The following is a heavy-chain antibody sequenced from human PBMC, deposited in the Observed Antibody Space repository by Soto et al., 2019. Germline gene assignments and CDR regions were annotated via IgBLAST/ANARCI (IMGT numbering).Heavy chain of an antibody. V-gene: IGHV4-59*13. Sequence: QVPLQESGPGLVKPSETLSLTCTVSGDSMSPFYWNWIRQSPGKGLEWIGYIYYSGNTNYNPSVKSRIAISVDTSKNQFSLKLSSVTAADTAVYYWAIGVYDYWSGYYAGSGLDVWGQGTTVTVSS. CDR3: AIGVYDYWSGYYAGSGLDV. CDR1: GDSMSPFY. CDR2: IYYSGNT. J-gene: IGHJ6*02. D-gene: IGHD3-3*01.